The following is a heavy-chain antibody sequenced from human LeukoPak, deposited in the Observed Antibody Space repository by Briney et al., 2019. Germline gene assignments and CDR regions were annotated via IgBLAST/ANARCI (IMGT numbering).Heavy chain of an antibody. CDR2: IYSGGST. D-gene: IGHD2-2*01. V-gene: IGHV3-53*01. J-gene: IGHJ4*02. CDR1: GFTVSNNY. CDR3: ANRGKYCSSTSCLGSAQVDY. Sequence: GGSLRLSCAASGFTVSNNYMNWVRQAPGKGLEWVSVIYSGGSTYYADSVKGRFTISRDNSKNTLYLQMNSLRAEDTAVYYCANRGKYCSSTSCLGSAQVDYWGQGTLVTVSS.